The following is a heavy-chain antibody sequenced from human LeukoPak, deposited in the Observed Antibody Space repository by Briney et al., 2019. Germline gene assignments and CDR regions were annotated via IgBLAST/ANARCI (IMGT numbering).Heavy chain of an antibody. D-gene: IGHD2-15*01. CDR3: VCNGHFSLAY. V-gene: IGHV4-4*02. CDR2: IYLGGTT. J-gene: IGHJ4*02. CDR1: GGSINSNYW. Sequence: SETLSLTCVVSGGSINSNYWWSWVRQPPGEGLEWIGEIYLGGTTNYNPSLKSRVTISIDKPKNQFSLNLGSVTAADTAIYYCVCNGHFSLAYWGQGTLVTVSS.